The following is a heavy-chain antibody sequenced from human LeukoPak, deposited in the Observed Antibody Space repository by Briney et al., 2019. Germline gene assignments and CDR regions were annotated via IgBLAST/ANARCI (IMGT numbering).Heavy chain of an antibody. CDR1: GFTFSNYN. D-gene: IGHD3-10*01. CDR2: ISSSSSYI. Sequence: GGSLRLSCAASGFTFSNYNMNWVRQAPGKAMEWVSSISSSSSYIYYADSVKGRFTISRDNAKNSLYLQMSSLRAEDTAVYYCASGFYYDHWGQGTLVIVSS. J-gene: IGHJ4*02. V-gene: IGHV3-21*01. CDR3: ASGFYYDH.